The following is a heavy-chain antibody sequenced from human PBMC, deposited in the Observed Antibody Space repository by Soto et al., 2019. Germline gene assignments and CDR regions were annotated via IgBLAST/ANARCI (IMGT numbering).Heavy chain of an antibody. V-gene: IGHV1-69*13. CDR2: IILPFGTP. Sequence: ASVKVSCKASGYTFTSYGIGWVRQAPGQGLEWMGGIILPFGTPNYAQKFQGRVTISADESMTTAYMELRGLRSEDTAVYYCVRGPDYEGYFDYWGQGTLVTVSS. J-gene: IGHJ4*02. D-gene: IGHD3-22*01. CDR3: VRGPDYEGYFDY. CDR1: GYTFTSYG.